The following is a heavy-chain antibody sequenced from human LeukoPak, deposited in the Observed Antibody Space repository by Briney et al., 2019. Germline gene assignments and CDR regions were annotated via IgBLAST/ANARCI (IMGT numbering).Heavy chain of an antibody. Sequence: SETLSLTCTVYGGSFSGYYWSRIRQPPGKGLEWIGYIYYSGSTNYNPSLKSRVTISVDTSKNQFSLKLSSVTAADTAVYYCARHPVLLWFGEFPSWFGPWGQGTLVTVSS. CDR2: IYYSGST. CDR1: GGSFSGYY. J-gene: IGHJ5*02. D-gene: IGHD3-10*01. CDR3: ARHPVLLWFGEFPSWFGP. V-gene: IGHV4-59*08.